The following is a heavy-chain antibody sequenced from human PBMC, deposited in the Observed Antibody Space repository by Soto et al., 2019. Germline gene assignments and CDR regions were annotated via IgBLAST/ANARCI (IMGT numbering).Heavy chain of an antibody. J-gene: IGHJ6*03. CDR2: IKSKTDGGTT. CDR3: AKRPYQKTGYIWGSYRHYYYYMDV. V-gene: IGHV3-15*07. D-gene: IGHD3-16*02. Sequence: GGSLRLSCAASGFTFSNAWMNWVHQAPGKGLEWVGRIKSKTDGGTTDYAAPVKGRFTISRDDSKNTLYLQMNSLRAEDTAVYYCAKRPYQKTGYIWGSYRHYYYYMDVWGKGTTVTVSS. CDR1: GFTFSNAW.